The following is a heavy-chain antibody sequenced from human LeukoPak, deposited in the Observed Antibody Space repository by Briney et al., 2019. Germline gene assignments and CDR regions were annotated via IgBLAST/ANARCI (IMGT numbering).Heavy chain of an antibody. Sequence: KPSETLSLTCTVSGGAITSDYWSWLRQPPGKGLEWIGYIYYSGSTNYNPSLKSRVTISIDTSKNQFSLKLSSVTAADTAVYYCARGAGWYHYWGQGTLVTVSS. CDR3: ARGAGWYHY. CDR1: GGAITSDY. V-gene: IGHV4-59*01. J-gene: IGHJ4*02. CDR2: IYYSGST. D-gene: IGHD6-19*01.